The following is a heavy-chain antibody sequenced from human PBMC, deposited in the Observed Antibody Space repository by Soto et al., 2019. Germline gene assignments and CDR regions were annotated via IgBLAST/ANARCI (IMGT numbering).Heavy chain of an antibody. CDR3: ARTALAYCGGDCYFGWYFDL. CDR1: GGSISSGGYY. J-gene: IGHJ2*01. CDR2: IYYIGST. D-gene: IGHD2-21*02. Sequence: SETLSLTCTVSGGSISSGGYYWNWIRQHPGKGLEWIGYIYYIGSTYYNPSLKSRVTISLDTSKNQFSLKLSSVTAADTAVYYCARTALAYCGGDCYFGWYFDLWGRGTLVTVSS. V-gene: IGHV4-31*03.